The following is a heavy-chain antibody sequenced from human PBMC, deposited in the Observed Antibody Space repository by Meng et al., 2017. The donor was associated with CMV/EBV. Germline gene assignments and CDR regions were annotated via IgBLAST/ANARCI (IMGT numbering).Heavy chain of an antibody. CDR2: ISAFNGNT. D-gene: IGHD3-22*01. CDR1: GYTFTSYY. CDR3: ARDSRSVVMTHFYDAFDI. V-gene: IGHV1-18*04. Sequence: ASVKVSCKASGYTFTSYYMHWVRQAPGQGLEWMGWISAFNGNTNYAQKLQGRVTMTTDTSTSTAYMELRSLRSDDTAVYYCARDSRSVVMTHFYDAFDIWGQGTTVTVSS. J-gene: IGHJ3*02.